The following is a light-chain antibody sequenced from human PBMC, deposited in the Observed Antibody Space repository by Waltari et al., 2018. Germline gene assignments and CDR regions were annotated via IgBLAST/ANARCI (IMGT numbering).Light chain of an antibody. CDR1: QGVSRT. CDR3: QHYVRLPAT. J-gene: IGKJ1*01. Sequence: IVLTQSPGTLSLSPGERATLSCRASQGVSRTLAWYQQKPGQAPKLLIYGASIRATGIPDRFTGSGSGTDFSLTISSLEPEDFAIYFCQHYVRLPATFGQGTKVEIK. V-gene: IGKV3-20*01. CDR2: GAS.